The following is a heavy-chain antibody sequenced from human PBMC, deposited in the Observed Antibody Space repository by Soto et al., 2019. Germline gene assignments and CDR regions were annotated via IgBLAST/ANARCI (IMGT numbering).Heavy chain of an antibody. D-gene: IGHD5-18*01. V-gene: IGHV1-24*01. J-gene: IGHJ6*02. CDR3: ATEMKAAMAQPLDYYYYYGMDV. Sequence: ASVKVSCKVSGYTLTELSMHWVRQAPGKGLEWMGGFDPEDGETIYAQKFQGRVTMTEDTSTDTAYMELSSLRSEDTAVYYCATEMKAAMAQPLDYYYYYGMDVWGQGTTVTVSS. CDR1: GYTLTELS. CDR2: FDPEDGET.